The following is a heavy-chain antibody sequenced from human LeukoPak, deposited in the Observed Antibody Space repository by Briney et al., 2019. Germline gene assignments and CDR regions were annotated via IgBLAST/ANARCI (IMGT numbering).Heavy chain of an antibody. D-gene: IGHD3-10*01. Sequence: SGGSLRLSCAASGFTVSSNYMSWVRQAPGKGLEWVSGLTGSSSNTYYADSVQGRLTISRDNSKNTLYLQMSSLRAEDTAIYYCASPLGVTHEIDYWGQGNLVTASS. J-gene: IGHJ4*02. CDR1: GFTVSSNY. V-gene: IGHV3-23*01. CDR3: ASPLGVTHEIDY. CDR2: LTGSSSNT.